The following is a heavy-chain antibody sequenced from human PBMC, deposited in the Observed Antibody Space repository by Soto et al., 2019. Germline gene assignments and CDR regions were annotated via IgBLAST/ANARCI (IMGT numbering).Heavy chain of an antibody. CDR2: IIPIFGTT. J-gene: IGHJ6*02. CDR3: ARLHSHGTYGMDV. CDR1: GGSFTYT. D-gene: IGHD5-18*01. Sequence: RASVTVSCKASGGSFTYTLSWVRQAPGQGLEWMGGIIPIFGTTNYAQKFQGRVTITADESTKTAYMELSTLRSEDTAVYYCARLHSHGTYGMDVWGQGTTVTVSS. V-gene: IGHV1-69*13.